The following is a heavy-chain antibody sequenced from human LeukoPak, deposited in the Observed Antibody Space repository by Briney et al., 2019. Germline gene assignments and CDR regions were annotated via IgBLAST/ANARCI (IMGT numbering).Heavy chain of an antibody. V-gene: IGHV3-30*03. D-gene: IGHD2-2*01. CDR3: ATQVANRLPYWCFDL. CDR2: IVYDGSYT. J-gene: IGHJ2*01. Sequence: PGMSLRLSCAASGFTFGNYGMHWVRQAPGKGLEWVAYIVYDGSYTYHADSVKGRFIISRDSSKSALYLQMSSLRPEDTAVYYCATQVANRLPYWCFDLWGRGTLVTVSS. CDR1: GFTFGNYG.